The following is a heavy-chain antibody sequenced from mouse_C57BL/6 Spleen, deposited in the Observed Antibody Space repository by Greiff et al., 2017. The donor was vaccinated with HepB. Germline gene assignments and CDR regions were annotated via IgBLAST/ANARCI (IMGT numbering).Heavy chain of an antibody. Sequence: QVQLQQSGAELVRPGTSVKVSCKASGYAFTNYLIEWVKQRPGQGLEWIGVINPGSGGNNYNEKFKGKATLTADKSSSTAYMQLSSLTSEDSAVYFCARSGTGAYYYAMDYWGQGTSVTVSS. CDR1: GYAFTNYL. J-gene: IGHJ4*01. CDR2: INPGSGGN. D-gene: IGHD4-1*01. V-gene: IGHV1-54*01. CDR3: ARSGTGAYYYAMDY.